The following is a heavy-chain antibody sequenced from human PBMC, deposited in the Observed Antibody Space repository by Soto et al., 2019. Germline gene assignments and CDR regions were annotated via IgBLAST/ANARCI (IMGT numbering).Heavy chain of an antibody. V-gene: IGHV3-11*05. D-gene: IGHD3-10*02. Sequence: QVQLVESGGGLVKPGGSLRLTCAASGFSISDLYMSWIRQAPGKGLEWVSYSSNSGTFTKYADSVKGRFSISRDNAKNSLYLEIISLRGEDTAIYYCARSGDNYNVLDYWGQGTPVTVSS. CDR1: GFSISDLY. CDR2: SSNSGTFT. CDR3: ARSGDNYNVLDY. J-gene: IGHJ4*02.